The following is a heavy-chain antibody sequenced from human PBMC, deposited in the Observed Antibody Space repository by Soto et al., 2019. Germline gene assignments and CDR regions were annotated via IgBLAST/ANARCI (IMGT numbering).Heavy chain of an antibody. CDR1: GFAFSNYW. CDR2: INGDGSDI. CDR3: ARDKSTGDWFDA. D-gene: IGHD2-2*01. J-gene: IGHJ5*02. Sequence: EVQLVQSGGGLVQPGGSLRLSCGASGFAFSNYWMHWVRQVPGKGLVWVSRINGDGSDIKYADSVKGRFTISRDNAKNTVYLQMNSLRAEDTAVYYCARDKSTGDWFDAWGQGTLVTVSS. V-gene: IGHV3-74*03.